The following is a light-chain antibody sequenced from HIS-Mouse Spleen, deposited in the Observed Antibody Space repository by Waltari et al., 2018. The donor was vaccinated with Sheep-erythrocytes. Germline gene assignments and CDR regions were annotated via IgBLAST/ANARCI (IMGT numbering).Light chain of an antibody. CDR2: DVS. J-gene: IGLJ1*01. CDR1: TSDVGGYNY. V-gene: IGLV2-11*01. CDR3: CSYAGSYNHV. Sequence: QSALTQPRSVSGSPGQSVTIPCTGTTSDVGGYNYVSWYHQHPGKAPKLMIYDVSTPPSGVPDRFSGSKSGNTASLTISGLQAEDEADYYCCSYAGSYNHVFATGTKVTVL.